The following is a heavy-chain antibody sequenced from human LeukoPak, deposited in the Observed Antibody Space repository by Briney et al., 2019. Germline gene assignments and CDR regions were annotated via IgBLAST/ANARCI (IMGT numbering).Heavy chain of an antibody. V-gene: IGHV3-48*01. CDR1: GFPFSSYG. J-gene: IGHJ3*02. Sequence: GGSLSLSCAGSGFPFSSYGMNWVRQAPGKGLEWVSYISSSSSIIYYAESLKGRFTISRDNAENSLYLQVNSLRAEDTAVYYCAGLEYSSSGGAFDIWGQGTMVTVSS. D-gene: IGHD6-6*01. CDR2: ISSSSSII. CDR3: AGLEYSSSGGAFDI.